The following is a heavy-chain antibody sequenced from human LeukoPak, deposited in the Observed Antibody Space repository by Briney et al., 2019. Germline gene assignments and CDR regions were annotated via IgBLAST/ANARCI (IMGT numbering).Heavy chain of an antibody. CDR3: ASGSAVAAAGDY. CDR1: GGSISSNY. CDR2: IYYSGST. J-gene: IGHJ4*02. V-gene: IGHV4-59*01. D-gene: IGHD6-13*01. Sequence: SETLSLTCTVSGGSISSNYWNWIRQPPGKGREWIGYIYYSGSTNYNPSLKSRVTISVDTSKSHFSLRLTSVTAADTAVYYCASGSAVAAAGDYWGQGTLVTVSS.